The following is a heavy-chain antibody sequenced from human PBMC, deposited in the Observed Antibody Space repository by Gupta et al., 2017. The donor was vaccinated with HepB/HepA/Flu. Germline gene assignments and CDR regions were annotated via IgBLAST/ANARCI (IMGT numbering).Heavy chain of an antibody. CDR1: GDSITMTYY. V-gene: IGHV4-39*01. J-gene: IGHJ5*02. Sequence: QLHLQESGPGLLRPSETLSLTCSVSGDSITMTYYWVWIRQPPGNGLEWIGHIYYGGSSYYNPSLKSRVTLSVDSSKNQFSLKLNAVTAADTAVYFCARAADPRWFDPWGQGTRVTVSS. CDR2: IYYGGSS. CDR3: ARAADPRWFDP.